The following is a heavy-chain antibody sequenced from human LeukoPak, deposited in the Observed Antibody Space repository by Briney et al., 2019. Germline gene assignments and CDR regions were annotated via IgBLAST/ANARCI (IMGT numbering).Heavy chain of an antibody. V-gene: IGHV3-23*01. D-gene: IGHD1-14*01. J-gene: IGHJ6*03. CDR2: ISGTGGST. Sequence: GGSLRLSCAASGFTFSSYAMTWVRQAPGKGLEWVSIISGTGGSTYYADSVKGRFTVSRDNSKNTLFLQMNSLRAEDTAVYYCAKDTTYYYYYYMDVWGKGTTVAVSS. CDR1: GFTFSSYA. CDR3: AKDTTYYYYYYMDV.